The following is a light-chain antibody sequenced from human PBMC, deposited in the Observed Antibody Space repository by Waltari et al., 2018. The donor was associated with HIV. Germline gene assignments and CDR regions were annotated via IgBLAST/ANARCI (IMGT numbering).Light chain of an antibody. Sequence: DIQMTQSPSSLSASVGDTVTISCRASQDISNSVAWFQQKSGKAPKVLLYATSRLEVGVPSRFSGGGSATNFSSLQPDDFAIYYCLHYYATPRTFGQGTTVEV. CDR1: QDISNS. J-gene: IGKJ1*01. CDR2: ATS. CDR3: LHYYATPRT. V-gene: IGKV1-NL1*01.